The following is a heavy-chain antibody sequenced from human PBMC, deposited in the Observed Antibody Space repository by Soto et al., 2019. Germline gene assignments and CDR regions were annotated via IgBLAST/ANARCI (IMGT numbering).Heavy chain of an antibody. J-gene: IGHJ6*04. Sequence: QVQLQESGPGLVKPSQTLSLTCTVSGGSISSGGYYWSWIRQHPGKGLEWIGYIYYSGSTYYNPSLKRRVTISVDTSTNQFSLKLSSVTAADTAVYYCARDDYDFWSSMDVWGKGTTVTVSS. V-gene: IGHV4-31*03. D-gene: IGHD3-3*01. CDR1: GGSISSGGYY. CDR2: IYYSGST. CDR3: ARDDYDFWSSMDV.